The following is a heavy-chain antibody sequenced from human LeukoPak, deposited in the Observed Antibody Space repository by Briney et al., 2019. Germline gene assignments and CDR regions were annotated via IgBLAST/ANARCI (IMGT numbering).Heavy chain of an antibody. V-gene: IGHV4-39*07. CDR3: ASERGYHAN. CDR2: IYYRGNT. J-gene: IGHJ4*02. CDR1: GASISTRGYH. D-gene: IGHD5-12*01. Sequence: PSETLSLTCTVSGASISTRGYHWGWIRQPPGNGLEWIGTIYYRGNTYYHPSLEGRVTMSVDTSKNQFSLNVISMTAADTAMYYCASERGYHANWGQGTLVTVSS.